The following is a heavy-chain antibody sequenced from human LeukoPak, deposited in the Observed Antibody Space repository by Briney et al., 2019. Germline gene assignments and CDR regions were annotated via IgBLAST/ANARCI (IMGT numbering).Heavy chain of an antibody. CDR3: ASKSGSYQAPIDY. Sequence: SPGGSLRLSCAASGFIFSSSAMHWVRQAPGKGLEWVSSISSRSSYIYYADSVKGRFTISRDNAKNSLYLQMNSLRAEDTAVYYCASKSGSYQAPIDYWGQGTLVTVSS. CDR2: ISSRSSYI. CDR1: GFIFSSSA. D-gene: IGHD1-26*01. V-gene: IGHV3-21*01. J-gene: IGHJ4*02.